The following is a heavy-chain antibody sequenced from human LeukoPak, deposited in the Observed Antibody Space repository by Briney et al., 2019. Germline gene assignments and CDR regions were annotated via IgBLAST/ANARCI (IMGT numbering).Heavy chain of an antibody. D-gene: IGHD3-10*01. CDR3: ARMFYYGSGSPNWFDP. CDR1: GYTFTNYD. Sequence: ASVKVSCKASGYTFTNYDINWVRQATGQGLEWMGWMNPNSGNTGYAQKIQGRVTMTRDTSISTAYMELSSLRSEDTAVYFCARMFYYGSGSPNWFDPWGQGTLVIVSS. CDR2: MNPNSGNT. V-gene: IGHV1-8*01. J-gene: IGHJ5*02.